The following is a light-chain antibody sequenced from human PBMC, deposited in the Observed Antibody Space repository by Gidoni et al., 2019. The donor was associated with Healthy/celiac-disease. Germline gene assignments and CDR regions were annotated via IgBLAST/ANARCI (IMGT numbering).Light chain of an antibody. CDR3: QQRSNWPRT. CDR1: QSVSSY. Sequence: ATLSCRASQSVSSYLAWYQQKPGQAPRLLIYDASNRATSIPARISGSGSGTDFTITISSLEPEDFAVYYCQQRSNWPRTFGQGTKVEIK. J-gene: IGKJ1*01. V-gene: IGKV3-11*01. CDR2: DAS.